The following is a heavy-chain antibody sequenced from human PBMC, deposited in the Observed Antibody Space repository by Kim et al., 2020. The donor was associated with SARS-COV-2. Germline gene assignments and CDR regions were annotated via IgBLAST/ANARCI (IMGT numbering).Heavy chain of an antibody. V-gene: IGHV4-59*13. CDR2: IYHSGST. D-gene: IGHD6-13*01. CDR1: GSSISNYY. Sequence: SETLSLTCSVTGSSISNYYWTWIRQPPRKGLEWIGYIYHSGSTNYNPSLKSRVTISIDKSKNQFSMKLSSVTAGDTALYYCARGESDSWYGYWGQGTLVT. CDR3: ARGESDSWYGY. J-gene: IGHJ4*02.